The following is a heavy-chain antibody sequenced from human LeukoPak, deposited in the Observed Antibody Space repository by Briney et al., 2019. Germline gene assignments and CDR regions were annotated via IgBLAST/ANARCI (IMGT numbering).Heavy chain of an antibody. CDR1: GFTFSSYG. V-gene: IGHV3-30*02. Sequence: GGSLRLSCAASGFTFSSYGMHWVRQPPGKGLEWVAFIRYDVINKYYADSVKGRSTISRDNSKNTLYLQMNSLRAEDTALYFCEKDHDPSGSGRPDNWGQGNRVTVSS. D-gene: IGHD3-10*01. CDR2: IRYDVINK. CDR3: EKDHDPSGSGRPDN. J-gene: IGHJ4*02.